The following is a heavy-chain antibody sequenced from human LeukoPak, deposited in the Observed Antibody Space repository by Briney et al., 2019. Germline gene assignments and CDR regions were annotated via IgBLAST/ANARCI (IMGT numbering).Heavy chain of an antibody. CDR2: VNHSGNT. Sequence: SETLSLTCEVYGASFSGSSWGWIRQPPGKGLEWLGEVNHSGNTNCNPSLKSRVTISVDTSKNQFSLNLTSVTAADTAVYYCARGVSDSSGYYYSAPKYWGQGTLVSVSS. CDR3: ARGVSDSSGYYYSAPKY. D-gene: IGHD3-22*01. J-gene: IGHJ4*02. CDR1: GASFSGSS. V-gene: IGHV4-34*01.